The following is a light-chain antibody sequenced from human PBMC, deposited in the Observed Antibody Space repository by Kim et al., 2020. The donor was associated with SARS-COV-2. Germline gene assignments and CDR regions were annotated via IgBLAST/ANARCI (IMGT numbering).Light chain of an antibody. CDR1: QGINTY. Sequence: DIQMTQSPSAMSASVGYRVTITCRASQGINTYLQWFQQKPGKVPKRLLYSASGLESGVPSRFSGTGSGTEFTLTISNLQPEDFATYYCLQHNNYHCTFGQGTKLEI. J-gene: IGKJ2*02. V-gene: IGKV1-17*03. CDR3: LQHNNYHCT. CDR2: SAS.